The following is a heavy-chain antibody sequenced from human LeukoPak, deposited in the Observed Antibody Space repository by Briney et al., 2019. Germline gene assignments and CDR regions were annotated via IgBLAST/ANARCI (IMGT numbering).Heavy chain of an antibody. CDR1: GYTFTSYG. V-gene: IGHV1-18*01. Sequence: ASVKVSCKASGYTFTSYGISWVRQAPGQGLEWMGWISAYNGNTNYAQELQGRVTMTTDTSTSTAYMELRSLRSDDTAVYYCARDRYSSSWYSNWFDPWGQGTLVTVSS. CDR3: ARDRYSSSWYSNWFDP. CDR2: ISAYNGNT. J-gene: IGHJ5*02. D-gene: IGHD6-13*01.